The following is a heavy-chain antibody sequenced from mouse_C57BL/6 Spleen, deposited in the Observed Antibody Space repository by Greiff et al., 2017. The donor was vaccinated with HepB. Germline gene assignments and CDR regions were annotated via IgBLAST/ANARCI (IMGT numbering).Heavy chain of an antibody. CDR3: ARYMPYYFDY. Sequence: EVQRVESGGGLVQPGGSLSLSCAASGFTFTDYYMSWVRQPPGKALEWLGFIRNKANGYTTEYSASVKGRFTISRDNSQSILYLQMNALSAEDSATYYCARYMPYYFDYWGQGTTLTVSS. J-gene: IGHJ2*01. CDR1: GFTFTDYY. CDR2: IRNKANGYTT. V-gene: IGHV7-3*01.